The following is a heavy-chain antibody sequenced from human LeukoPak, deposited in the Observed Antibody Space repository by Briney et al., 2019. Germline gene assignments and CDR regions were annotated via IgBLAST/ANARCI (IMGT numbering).Heavy chain of an antibody. Sequence: GGSLRLSCAASGFTVSSNYMSWVRQAPRKGLEWVSVIYGGGSTYYADSVKGRFTISRHNSKNTLYLQMNSLRAEDTAVYYCASGYCSGGSCGGAYYYYGMDVWGQGTTVTVSS. CDR1: GFTVSSNY. D-gene: IGHD2-15*01. CDR3: ASGYCSGGSCGGAYYYYGMDV. CDR2: IYGGGST. J-gene: IGHJ6*02. V-gene: IGHV3-53*04.